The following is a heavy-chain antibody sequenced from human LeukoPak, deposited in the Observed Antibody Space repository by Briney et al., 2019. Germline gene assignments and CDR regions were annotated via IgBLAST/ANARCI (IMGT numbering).Heavy chain of an antibody. J-gene: IGHJ3*02. D-gene: IGHD5-12*01. CDR3: ARHSRSGSGGYENAFDI. CDR1: GGSFSGYY. V-gene: IGHV4-34*01. Sequence: SETLSLTCAVYGGSFSGYYWSWIRQPPGKGLEWIGEINHSGSPNYNPSLKSRVTISIDTSKNQFSLKPSSVTAADTAIYFCARHSRSGSGGYENAFDIWGQGTMVTVSS. CDR2: INHSGSP.